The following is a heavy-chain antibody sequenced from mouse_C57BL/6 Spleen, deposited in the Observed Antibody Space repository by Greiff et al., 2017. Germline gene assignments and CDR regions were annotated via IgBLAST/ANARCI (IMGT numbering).Heavy chain of an antibody. V-gene: IGHV1-80*01. Sequence: LEESGAELVKPGASVKISCKASGYAFSSYWMNWVKQRPGKGLEWIGQIYPGDGDTNYNGKFKGKATLTADKSSSTAYMQLSSLTSEDSAVYFCARDHYYGSMDYWGQGTSVTVSS. CDR2: IYPGDGDT. CDR3: ARDHYYGSMDY. CDR1: GYAFSSYW. D-gene: IGHD1-1*01. J-gene: IGHJ4*01.